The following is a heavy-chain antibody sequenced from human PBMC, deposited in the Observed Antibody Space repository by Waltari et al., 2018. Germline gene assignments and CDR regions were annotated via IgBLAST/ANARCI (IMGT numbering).Heavy chain of an antibody. Sequence: QVQLQESGPGLVKPSETLSLTCTVSGGSISSYYWSWIRQPPGKGLEWIGYIYYSGSTNYNPSLKSRVTISVDTSKNQFSLKLSSVTAADTAVYYCARGIAAWTLVYWGQGTLVTVSS. CDR2: IYYSGST. D-gene: IGHD6-13*01. CDR1: GGSISSYY. V-gene: IGHV4-59*01. CDR3: ARGIAAWTLVY. J-gene: IGHJ4*02.